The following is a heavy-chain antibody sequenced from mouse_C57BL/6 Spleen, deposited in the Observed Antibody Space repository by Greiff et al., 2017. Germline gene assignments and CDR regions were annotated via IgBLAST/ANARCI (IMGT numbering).Heavy chain of an antibody. V-gene: IGHV1-50*01. CDR3: ARGDLVYGSSPYYFDY. J-gene: IGHJ2*01. Sequence: QVQLQQSGAELVKPGASVKLSCKASGYTFTSYWMQWVKQRPGQGLEWIGEIDPSDSYTNYNQKFKGKATLTVDTSSSTAYMQLSSLTSEDSAVYYCARGDLVYGSSPYYFDYWGQGTTLTVSS. CDR2: IDPSDSYT. D-gene: IGHD1-1*01. CDR1: GYTFTSYW.